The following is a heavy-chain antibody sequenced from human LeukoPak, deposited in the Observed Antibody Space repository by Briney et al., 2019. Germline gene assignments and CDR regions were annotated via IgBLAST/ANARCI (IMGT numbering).Heavy chain of an antibody. J-gene: IGHJ4*02. D-gene: IGHD5-12*01. CDR3: AREPGYDGELDY. CDR1: GFTFSSYS. V-gene: IGHV3-21*01. Sequence: GGSLRLSCAASGFTFSSYSMNWVRQAPGKGLEWVSSISSSSSYIYYADSVKGRFTISRDNAKNSLYLQMNSLRAEDTAVYYCAREPGYDGELDYWGQGTLVTVSS. CDR2: ISSSSSYI.